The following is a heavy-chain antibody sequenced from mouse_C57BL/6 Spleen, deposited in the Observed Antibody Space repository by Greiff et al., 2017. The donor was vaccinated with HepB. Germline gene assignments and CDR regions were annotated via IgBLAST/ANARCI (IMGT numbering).Heavy chain of an antibody. Sequence: DVKLVDSGGGLVQSGRSLRLSCATSGFTFSDFYMEWVRQAPGKGLEWIAASRNKANDYTTEYSASVKGRFIVSRDTSQSILYLQMNALRAEDTAIYYCARAVYYSNYVWYFDVWGTGTTVTVSS. CDR3: ARAVYYSNYVWYFDV. V-gene: IGHV7-1*01. CDR1: GFTFSDFY. D-gene: IGHD2-5*01. J-gene: IGHJ1*03. CDR2: SRNKANDYTT.